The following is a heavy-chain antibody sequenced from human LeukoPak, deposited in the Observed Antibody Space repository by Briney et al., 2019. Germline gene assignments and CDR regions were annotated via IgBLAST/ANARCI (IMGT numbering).Heavy chain of an antibody. CDR3: TGGSGYTDY. V-gene: IGHV3-30*04. CDR2: ISYDGSNK. D-gene: IGHD3-22*01. Sequence: SGGSLRLSCAASGFTFSSYAMHWVRQAPGKGLEWVAVISYDGSNKYYADSVKGRFTISRDNSKNTLYLQMNSLRAEDTAVYYCTGGSGYTDYWGQGTLVTVSS. CDR1: GFTFSSYA. J-gene: IGHJ4*02.